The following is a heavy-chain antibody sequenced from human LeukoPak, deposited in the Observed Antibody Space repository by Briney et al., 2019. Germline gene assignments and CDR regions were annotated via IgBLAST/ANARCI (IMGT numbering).Heavy chain of an antibody. V-gene: IGHV3-30*02. Sequence: PGGSLRLSCAASGFIFSRYGFHWVRQAPGKGLEWVAFISDSGGDKWYADSVKGRLTISRDKSKNTVNLQMSGLRVEDTALYYCARDGGSESYAFDYWGQGTQVTVSS. J-gene: IGHJ4*02. CDR3: ARDGGSESYAFDY. D-gene: IGHD3-10*01. CDR2: ISDSGGDK. CDR1: GFIFSRYG.